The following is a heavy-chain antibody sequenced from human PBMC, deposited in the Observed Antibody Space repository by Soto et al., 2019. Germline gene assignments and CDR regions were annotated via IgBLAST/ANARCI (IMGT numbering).Heavy chain of an antibody. D-gene: IGHD3-10*01. V-gene: IGHV3-21*01. CDR3: ARERQLLWFGELVY. CDR2: ISSSSSYI. CDR1: GFTFSSYS. J-gene: IGHJ4*02. Sequence: GGSLRLSCAASGFTFSSYSMNWVRQAPGKGLEWVSSISSSSSYIYYADSVKGRFTISRDNAKNSLYLQMNSLRAEDTAVYYCARERQLLWFGELVYWGRGTLVTVSS.